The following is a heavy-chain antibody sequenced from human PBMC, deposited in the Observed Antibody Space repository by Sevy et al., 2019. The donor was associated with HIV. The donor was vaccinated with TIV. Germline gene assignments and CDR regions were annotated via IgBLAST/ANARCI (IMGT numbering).Heavy chain of an antibody. J-gene: IGHJ6*03. V-gene: IGHV1-8*03. Sequence: ASVKVSCKASGYTFTSYDINWVRQATGQGLEWMGWMNPNSGNTGYAQKFQGRVTITRNTSISTAYMELSSLRSEDTAVYYCARMEGGGLREVYYYYMDVWGKGTTVTVSS. D-gene: IGHD4-17*01. CDR2: MNPNSGNT. CDR3: ARMEGGGLREVYYYYMDV. CDR1: GYTFTSYD.